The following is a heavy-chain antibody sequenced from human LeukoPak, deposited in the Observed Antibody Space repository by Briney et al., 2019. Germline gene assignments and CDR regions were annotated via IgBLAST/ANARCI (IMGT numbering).Heavy chain of an antibody. Sequence: PGGSLRLSCAASGFTFSSYSMNWVRQAPGKGLEWVSYISSSSSTIYYADSVKGRFTISRDNAKNSLYLQMNSLRAEDTAVYYCASSQYRGGDCFDYWGQGTLVTVS. CDR1: GFTFSSYS. CDR2: ISSSSSTI. CDR3: ASSQYRGGDCFDY. J-gene: IGHJ4*02. V-gene: IGHV3-48*01. D-gene: IGHD2-21*01.